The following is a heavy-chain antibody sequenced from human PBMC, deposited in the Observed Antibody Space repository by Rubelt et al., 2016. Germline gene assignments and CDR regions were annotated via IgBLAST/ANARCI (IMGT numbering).Heavy chain of an antibody. CDR3: ARAVVVPAAIPGGAYFDY. CDR2: IYSGGST. J-gene: IGHJ4*02. D-gene: IGHD2-2*02. V-gene: IGHV3-53*01. Sequence: GGDMVQPGGSLRLSCAASGFTVSSNYMSWVRQAPGKGLEWVSVIYSGGSTYYADSVKGRFTISRDNAKNSLYLQMNSLRAEDTALYYCARAVVVPAAIPGGAYFDYWGQGTLVTVSS. CDR1: GFTVSSNY.